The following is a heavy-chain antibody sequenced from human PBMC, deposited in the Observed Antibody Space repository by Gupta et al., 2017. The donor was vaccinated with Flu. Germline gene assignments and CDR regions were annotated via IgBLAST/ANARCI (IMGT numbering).Heavy chain of an antibody. CDR2: INPNGGST. V-gene: IGHV1-46*01. D-gene: IGHD1-26*01. Sequence: QVQLVQSGAEVKKPGASVKLSCKASGFSLSDYYIHWVRQAPGQGLEWVGMINPNGGSTNFAEKFQGRITLTRDASTSTVYVDLSRLTSHDTAVYYCARDAIVGLSTLDYWGQGTLVTVSS. J-gene: IGHJ4*02. CDR1: GFSLSDYY. CDR3: ARDAIVGLSTLDY.